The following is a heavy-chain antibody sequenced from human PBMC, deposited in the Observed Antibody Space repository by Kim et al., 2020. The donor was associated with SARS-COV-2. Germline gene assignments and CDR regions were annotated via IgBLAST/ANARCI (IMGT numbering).Heavy chain of an antibody. J-gene: IGHJ4*02. D-gene: IGHD6-6*01. V-gene: IGHV3-23*01. Sequence: ADPVKGRCTISRANSKNTLFLQMNGLRGDDTATYYCARDEGGVAARVFDFWGQGTLVTVSS. CDR3: ARDEGGVAARVFDF.